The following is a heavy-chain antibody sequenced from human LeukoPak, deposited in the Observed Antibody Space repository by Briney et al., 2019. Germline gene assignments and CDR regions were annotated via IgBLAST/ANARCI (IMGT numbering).Heavy chain of an antibody. J-gene: IGHJ6*03. Sequence: RAGGSLRLSCAASGFTFDDYAMNWVRHVPGRGLEWVSGINWNGRITEYADSVKDRFTISRQNTKNSLYLYMNNLGGEDTALYFCARGSVQLWLRDTYYYMDAWGKGTTVTVSS. CDR2: INWNGRIT. CDR1: GFTFDDYA. CDR3: ARGSVQLWLRDTYYYMDA. V-gene: IGHV3-20*04. D-gene: IGHD5-18*01.